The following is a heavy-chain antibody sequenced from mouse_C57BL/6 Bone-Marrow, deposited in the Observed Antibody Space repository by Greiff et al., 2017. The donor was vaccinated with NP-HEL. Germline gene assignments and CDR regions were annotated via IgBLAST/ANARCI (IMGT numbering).Heavy chain of an antibody. CDR3: ARRFGITTVEGDY. CDR2: ILPGSGST. Sequence: VQGVESGAELMKPGASVKLSCKATGYTFTGYWIEWVKQRPGHGLEWIGEILPGSGSTNYNEKFKGKATFTVDTSSNTAYMQLSSLTTEDSAIYYGARRFGITTVEGDYWGQGTTLTVSS. CDR1: GYTFTGYW. V-gene: IGHV1-9*01. J-gene: IGHJ2*01. D-gene: IGHD1-1*01.